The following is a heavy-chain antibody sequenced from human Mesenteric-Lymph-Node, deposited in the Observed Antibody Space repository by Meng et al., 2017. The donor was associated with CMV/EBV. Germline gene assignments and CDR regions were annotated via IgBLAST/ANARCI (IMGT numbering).Heavy chain of an antibody. D-gene: IGHD3-22*01. CDR2: IYRDGNT. Sequence: GESLKISCAASGFTVSDYYMIWVRQAPGKGLEWVSIIYRDGNTYYADSVKGRFTISRDNSKNTLYLQMNSLRAEDTAVYYCARGGIVGPHDYWGQGTLVTVSS. J-gene: IGHJ4*02. V-gene: IGHV3-53*01. CDR1: GFTVSDYY. CDR3: ARGGIVGPHDY.